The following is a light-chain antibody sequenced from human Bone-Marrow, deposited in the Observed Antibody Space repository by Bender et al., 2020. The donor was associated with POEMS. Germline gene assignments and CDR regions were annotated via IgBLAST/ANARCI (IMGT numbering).Light chain of an antibody. V-gene: IGLV2-11*01. J-gene: IGLJ2*01. Sequence: QSALTQPRSLSGSPGQSVTISCAGTSNDIGGYDYVSWYQQYPGKAPRVLIYDVSERPSGVPDRFSGSRSGNTASLTISGLQAEDKADYYCCSYAGSYTFVVFGGGTKVTVL. CDR2: DVS. CDR3: CSYAGSYTFVV. CDR1: SNDIGGYDY.